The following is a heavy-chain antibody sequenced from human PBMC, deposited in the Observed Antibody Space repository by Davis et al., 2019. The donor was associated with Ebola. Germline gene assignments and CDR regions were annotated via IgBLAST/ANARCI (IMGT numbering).Heavy chain of an antibody. CDR3: ARGTDGYNPGGYFDS. D-gene: IGHD5-24*01. J-gene: IGHJ4*02. CDR1: GDSFNSHW. CDR2: IFPGDSDT. Sequence: GESLKISCKGSGDSFNSHWIVWVRQMPGKGLECMGIIFPGDSDTRYSPSFQGQVTISADKSITTAYLQWSSLKASDTAMYYCARGTDGYNPGGYFDSWGQGTLVTVSS. V-gene: IGHV5-51*01.